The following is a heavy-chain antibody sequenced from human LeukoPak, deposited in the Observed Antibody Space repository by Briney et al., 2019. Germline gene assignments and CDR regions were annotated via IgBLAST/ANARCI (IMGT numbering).Heavy chain of an antibody. Sequence: ASVKVSCKASGGTFSSYAISWVRQAPGQGLEWMGGIIPIFGTANYAQKFQGRVTITTDESTSTVYMELSSLRSEDTAVYYCATCSSLDYYMDVWGKGTTVTVSS. J-gene: IGHJ6*03. V-gene: IGHV1-69*05. CDR3: ATCSSLDYYMDV. D-gene: IGHD6-13*01. CDR1: GGTFSSYA. CDR2: IIPIFGTA.